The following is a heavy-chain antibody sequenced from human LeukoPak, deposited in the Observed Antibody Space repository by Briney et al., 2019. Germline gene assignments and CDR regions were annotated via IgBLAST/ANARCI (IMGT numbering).Heavy chain of an antibody. D-gene: IGHD6-6*01. V-gene: IGHV3-9*01. CDR1: GFIFDDYA. CDR3: AKDRDYSSSGASVDY. J-gene: IGHJ4*02. CDR2: ISWNSGSI. Sequence: GGSLRLSCAASGFIFDDYAMHWVRQAPGKGRGWVSGISWNSGSIGYADSVKGRFTISRDNAKNSLYLQMNSLRAEDTALYYCAKDRDYSSSGASVDYWGQGTLVTVSS.